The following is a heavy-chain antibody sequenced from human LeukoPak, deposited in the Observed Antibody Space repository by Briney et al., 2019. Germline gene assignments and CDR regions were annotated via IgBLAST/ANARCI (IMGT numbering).Heavy chain of an antibody. J-gene: IGHJ4*02. V-gene: IGHV3-73*01. CDR2: IRSKANSYAT. CDR3: TRHEYYYDSSGYSY. Sequence: GGSLRLSCAASGFTFSGSAMHWVRQASGKGLKWVGRIRSKANSYATEYAASVKGRFTISRDDSKNTAYLQMNSLKTEDTAVYYCTRHEYYYDSSGYSYWGQGTLVTVSS. D-gene: IGHD3-22*01. CDR1: GFTFSGSA.